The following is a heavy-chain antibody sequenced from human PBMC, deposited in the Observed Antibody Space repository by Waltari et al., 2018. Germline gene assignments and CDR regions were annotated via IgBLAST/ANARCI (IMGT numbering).Heavy chain of an antibody. D-gene: IGHD2-8*01. CDR3: ARVSTNNGPGDLDY. J-gene: IGHJ4*02. CDR2: VSGYNGDT. Sequence: VQLVQYETEVRKTGASVMVSCKTSGYTFTSYAVSWGRQAPGQGLEGMGWVSGYNGDTIYAQKFQDRLTLTTETSTTTAYMELRNLRSDDTAIFYCARVSTNNGPGDLDYWGQGTLVTVSA. V-gene: IGHV1-18*01. CDR1: GYTFTSYA.